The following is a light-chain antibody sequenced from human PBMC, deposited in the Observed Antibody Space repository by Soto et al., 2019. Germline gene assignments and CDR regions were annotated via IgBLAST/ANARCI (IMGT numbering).Light chain of an antibody. Sequence: IQLTQSPSSLSASVGDRVTITCRASQGISTYLAWYQQKPGKAPRLLIYAASTLQSGVPSRFSGSGSGTDFTLTIISLQPEDFATYYCQQLNSYPRTFGQWTKVDIK. J-gene: IGKJ1*01. V-gene: IGKV1-9*01. CDR2: AAS. CDR1: QGISTY. CDR3: QQLNSYPRT.